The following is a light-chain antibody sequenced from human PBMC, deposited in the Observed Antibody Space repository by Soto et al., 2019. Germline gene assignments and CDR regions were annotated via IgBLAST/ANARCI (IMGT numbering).Light chain of an antibody. V-gene: IGKV1-33*01. J-gene: IGKJ2*01. CDR3: QHYDNLPYT. CDR1: QDISIY. Sequence: DIQMTQSPSSLSASLGDRVTIACQASQDISIYLNWYQQKPGKAPKLLIYDASNLETGVPSRFSGSGSGTYFSFAISSLQPEDIATYYCQHYDNLPYTFGQGTKVDIK. CDR2: DAS.